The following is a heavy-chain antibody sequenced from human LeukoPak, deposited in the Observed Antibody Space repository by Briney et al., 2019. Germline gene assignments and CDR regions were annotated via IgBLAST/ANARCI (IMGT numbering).Heavy chain of an antibody. Sequence: SETLSLTCTVSGGSISSYYWSWIRQPPGKGLEWIGNIYYSGSTNYNPSLKSRVTISVDTSKNQFSLKLRSVTAADTAIYYCARGPLDSGYTYFDYWGQGTLVSVAS. CDR1: GGSISSYY. CDR2: IYYSGST. CDR3: ARGPLDSGYTYFDY. J-gene: IGHJ4*02. V-gene: IGHV4-59*01. D-gene: IGHD5-12*01.